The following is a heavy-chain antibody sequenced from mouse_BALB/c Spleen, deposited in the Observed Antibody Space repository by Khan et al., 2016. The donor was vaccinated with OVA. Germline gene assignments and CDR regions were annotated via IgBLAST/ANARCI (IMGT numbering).Heavy chain of an antibody. J-gene: IGHJ3*01. CDR2: IHYGGNT. CDR1: GYSITSGYS. Sequence: EVQLQESGPDLVKPSQSLSLTCTVTGYSITSGYSWHWIRQFPGNKLEWMGYIHYGGNTNYNPSLISRISITRDTSRNQFFLQSNSVTTEDTDTYYCAKARRWLPYWGQGTVITVAA. CDR3: AKARRWLPY. V-gene: IGHV3-1*02.